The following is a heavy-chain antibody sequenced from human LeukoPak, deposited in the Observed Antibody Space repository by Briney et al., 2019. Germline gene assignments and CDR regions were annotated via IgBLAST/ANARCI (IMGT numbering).Heavy chain of an antibody. J-gene: IGHJ5*02. CDR3: ARDLASPYYDFWSGYNWFDP. Sequence: PGGSLRLSCAASGFTFSSYWMHWVRQAPGKRLVWVSRINTDGSSTSYADSVKGRFTISRDNAKNTLYLQMNSLRAEDTAVYYCARDLASPYYDFWSGYNWFDPWGQGTLVTVSS. D-gene: IGHD3-3*01. CDR2: INTDGSST. V-gene: IGHV3-74*01. CDR1: GFTFSSYW.